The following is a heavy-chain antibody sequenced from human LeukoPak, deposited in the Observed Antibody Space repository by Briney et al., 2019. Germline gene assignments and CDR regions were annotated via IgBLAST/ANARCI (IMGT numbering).Heavy chain of an antibody. CDR2: IKQDRSEK. CDR3: ARAKHAYCSGGSCYPTN. V-gene: IGHV3-7*01. D-gene: IGHD2-15*01. J-gene: IGHJ4*02. CDR1: GFTFTNYW. Sequence: GGSLRLSCAASGFTFTNYWMSWVRQAPGKGLELVANIKQDRSEKYYVDSVKGRFTISRDNAKNSPYLQMNSLRAEDTAVYYCARAKHAYCSGGSCYPTNWGQGTLVTVSS.